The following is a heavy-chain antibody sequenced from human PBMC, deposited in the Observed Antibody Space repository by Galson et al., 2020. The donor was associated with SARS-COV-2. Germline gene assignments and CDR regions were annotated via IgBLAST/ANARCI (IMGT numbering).Heavy chain of an antibody. CDR1: GFTFITYG. J-gene: IGHJ6*03. D-gene: IGHD6-19*01. CDR3: ARDQLAGHFYYYYYMDV. Sequence: GGSLRLSCAASGFTFITYGMHWVRRAPGKGLEWVAVIWSDGSSTYYADSVKGRFTISRDNSKNTLYLQMNGLRAEDTAVYYCARDQLAGHFYYYYYMDVWGKGTTVTVSS. V-gene: IGHV3-33*01. CDR2: IWSDGSST.